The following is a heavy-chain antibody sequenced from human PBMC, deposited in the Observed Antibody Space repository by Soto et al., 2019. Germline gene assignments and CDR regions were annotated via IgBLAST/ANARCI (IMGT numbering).Heavy chain of an antibody. V-gene: IGHV3-23*01. Sequence: EVQLLESGGGLVQPGGSLRLSCAASGFTFSSYAMRWVRQAPGKGLEWVSAISGSGGSTYYVDSVKGRFTISRDNSKNTLYLQMNSLIAEDTAVYYCARRGSGSDYDYWGQGTLVTVSS. J-gene: IGHJ4*02. CDR1: GFTFSSYA. CDR2: ISGSGGST. CDR3: ARRGSGSDYDY. D-gene: IGHD1-26*01.